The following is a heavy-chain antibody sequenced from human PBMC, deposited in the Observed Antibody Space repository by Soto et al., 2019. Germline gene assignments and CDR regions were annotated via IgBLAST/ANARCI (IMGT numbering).Heavy chain of an antibody. Sequence: PGGSLRLSCAASGFTFSSYGMHWVRQAPGKGLEWVAVISYDGSNKYYADSVKGRFTISRDNSKNTLYLQMNSLRAEDTAVYYCAKDQRLELYYYYGMDVWGQGTTVTVSS. CDR3: AKDQRLELYYYYGMDV. CDR2: ISYDGSNK. CDR1: GFTFSSYG. V-gene: IGHV3-30*18. D-gene: IGHD1-7*01. J-gene: IGHJ6*02.